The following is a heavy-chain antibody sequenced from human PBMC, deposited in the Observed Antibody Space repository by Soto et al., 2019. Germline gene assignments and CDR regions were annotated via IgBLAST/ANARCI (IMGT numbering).Heavy chain of an antibody. CDR3: ATGIPTYYFDY. J-gene: IGHJ4*02. Sequence: GGYLRLSCAASGFTFNNYAMSWVRQAPGKGLEWVSTISGGGGSTYYADSVKGRFTISRDNSKNTLFLQMNSLRAEDTALYYCATGIPTYYFDYWGQGTLVTVSP. CDR2: ISGGGGST. V-gene: IGHV3-23*01. CDR1: GFTFNNYA. D-gene: IGHD6-13*01.